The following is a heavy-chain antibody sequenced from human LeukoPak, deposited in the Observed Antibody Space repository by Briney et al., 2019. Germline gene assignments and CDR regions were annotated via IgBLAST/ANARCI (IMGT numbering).Heavy chain of an antibody. V-gene: IGHV3-33*08. CDR2: IWYDGSNK. D-gene: IGHD3-10*01. J-gene: IGHJ4*02. Sequence: GGSLRLSCAASGSTFSSYAMHWVRQAPGKGLEWVAVIWYDGSNKYYADSVKGRFTISRDNSKNTLYLQMNSLRAEDTAVYYCARDYGSQFDYWGQGTLVTVSS. CDR1: GSTFSSYA. CDR3: ARDYGSQFDY.